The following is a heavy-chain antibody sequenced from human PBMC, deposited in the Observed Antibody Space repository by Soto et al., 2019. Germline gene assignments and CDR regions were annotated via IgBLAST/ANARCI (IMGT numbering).Heavy chain of an antibody. CDR3: ARRLYYDSSGFEGGGMDV. Sequence: SETLSLTCAVSGGSISSSNWWSWVRQPPGKGLEWVGEIYHSGSTNYNPSLKSRVTISVDKSKNQFSLKLSSVTAADTAVYYCARRLYYDSSGFEGGGMDVWGQGTTVTVSS. V-gene: IGHV4-4*02. J-gene: IGHJ6*02. CDR2: IYHSGST. CDR1: GGSISSSNW. D-gene: IGHD3-22*01.